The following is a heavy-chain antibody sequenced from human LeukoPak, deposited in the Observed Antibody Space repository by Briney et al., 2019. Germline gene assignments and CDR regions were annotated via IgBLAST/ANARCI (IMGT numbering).Heavy chain of an antibody. CDR2: TYYSGST. J-gene: IGHJ3*02. Sequence: PSQTLSLTCTVSGGSISSGGYYWSWIRQPPGKGLEWIGYTYYSGSTNYNPSLKSRVTISVDTSKNQFSLKLSSVTAADTAVYYCARRAGDDAFDIWGQGTMVTVSS. D-gene: IGHD7-27*01. CDR3: ARRAGDDAFDI. CDR1: GGSISSGGYY. V-gene: IGHV4-61*08.